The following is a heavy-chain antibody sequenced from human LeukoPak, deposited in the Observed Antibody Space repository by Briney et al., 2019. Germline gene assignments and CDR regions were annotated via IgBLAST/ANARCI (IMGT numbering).Heavy chain of an antibody. V-gene: IGHV3-48*01. CDR1: GFNFNNHN. CDR2: ISGSGDAI. Sequence: GGSLRLSCAASGFNFNNHNMNWVRQAPGKGLQWVSYISGSGDAIFYAESVQGRFTISRDNAKNSVYLQMNSLRAEDTAVYYCARVTYGSGTYGAFDYWGQGTLVTVSS. D-gene: IGHD3-10*01. J-gene: IGHJ4*02. CDR3: ARVTYGSGTYGAFDY.